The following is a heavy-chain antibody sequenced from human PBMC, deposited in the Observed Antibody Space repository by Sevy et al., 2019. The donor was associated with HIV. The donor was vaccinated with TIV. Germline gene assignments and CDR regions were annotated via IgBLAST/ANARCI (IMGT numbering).Heavy chain of an antibody. CDR1: GFAFYDYS. J-gene: IGHJ4*02. CDR3: AREGCTRPHDY. V-gene: IGHV3-23*01. CDR2: LSFGCGKI. D-gene: IGHD2-8*01. Sequence: GGSLMLSCAASGFAFYDYSMSWIRQAPGKGLEWVATLSFGCGKINYADSVKGRFTISRDNSKNSFYLQMDNLRVEDTALYYCAREGCTRPHDYWGQGTRVTVSS.